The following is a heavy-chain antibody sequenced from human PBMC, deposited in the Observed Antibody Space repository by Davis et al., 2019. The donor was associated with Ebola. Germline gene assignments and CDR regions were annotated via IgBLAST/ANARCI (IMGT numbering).Heavy chain of an antibody. J-gene: IGHJ4*02. V-gene: IGHV3-74*01. D-gene: IGHD4-23*01. CDR2: INSDGSST. Sequence: GESLKISCAASGFTFSSYWMHWVRQAPGKGLVWVSRINSDGSSTSYADSVKGRFTISRDNSKNTLYLQMNSLRAEDTAVYYCANLDYGGNSGLDYWGQGTLVTVSS. CDR1: GFTFSSYW. CDR3: ANLDYGGNSGLDY.